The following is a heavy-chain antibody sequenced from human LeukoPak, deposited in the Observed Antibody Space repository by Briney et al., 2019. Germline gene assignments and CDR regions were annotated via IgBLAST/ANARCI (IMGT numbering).Heavy chain of an antibody. CDR3: ATSTGPVVPAAIDY. V-gene: IGHV4-30-2*06. CDR2: LYHAGRT. D-gene: IGHD2-2*01. CDR1: GASISSSTYS. J-gene: IGHJ4*02. Sequence: PSETLSLTCAVSGASISSSTYSWSWIRQSPGEGLEWIGCLYHAGRTYYDPSLNSRVTISVDTSKNQFSLKMTSVTAADTAVYYCATSTGPVVPAAIDYWGQGTLVTVSS.